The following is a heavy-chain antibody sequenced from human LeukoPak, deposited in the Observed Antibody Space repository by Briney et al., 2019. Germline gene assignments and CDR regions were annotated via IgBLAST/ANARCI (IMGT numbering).Heavy chain of an antibody. D-gene: IGHD3-22*01. CDR3: ATAPYYDSSGYYSP. V-gene: IGHV1-24*01. Sequence: ASVKVSCKVSGYTLTELSMHWVRQAPGKGLEWMGGFDPEDGETIYAQKFQGRVTMTEDASTDTAYMELSSLRSEDTAVYYCATAPYYDSSGYYSPWGQGTLVTVSS. CDR2: FDPEDGET. CDR1: GYTLTELS. J-gene: IGHJ5*02.